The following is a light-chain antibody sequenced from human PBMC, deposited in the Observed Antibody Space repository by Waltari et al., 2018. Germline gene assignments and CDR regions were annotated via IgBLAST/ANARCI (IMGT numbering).Light chain of an antibody. Sequence: DIQMTQSPSSLSASVGDRVTITCQASQDIKKYLNWYQQKPGKAPKLLIYDASSLETGVPSRFRGSGSGTDFTFTISSLQPEDVATDYCQQYENLPITFGQGTRLDFK. CDR1: QDIKKY. CDR3: QQYENLPIT. V-gene: IGKV1-33*01. J-gene: IGKJ5*01. CDR2: DAS.